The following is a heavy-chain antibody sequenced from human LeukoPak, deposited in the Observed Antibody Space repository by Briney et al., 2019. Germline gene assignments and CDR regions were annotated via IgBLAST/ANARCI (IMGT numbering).Heavy chain of an antibody. CDR3: ARDPSWEILSYFDY. J-gene: IGHJ4*02. Sequence: KPGGPLRLSCAASGFTFRNYYMTWIRQAPGKGLEWVSYISASGDTIYYGDSVRGRFTISRDNAKNSLYLDMNTLKAEDTAVYYCARDPSWEILSYFDYWGQGTLVTVSS. V-gene: IGHV3-11*04. D-gene: IGHD1-26*01. CDR2: ISASGDTI. CDR1: GFTFRNYY.